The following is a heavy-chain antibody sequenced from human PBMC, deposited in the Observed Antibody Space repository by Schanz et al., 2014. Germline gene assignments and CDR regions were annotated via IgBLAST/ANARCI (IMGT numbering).Heavy chain of an antibody. CDR2: ISASGGTT. D-gene: IGHD2-15*01. J-gene: IGHJ5*01. CDR1: GFTFSAYA. CDR3: AKTPREYCNYDNCPNWFDS. V-gene: IGHV3-23*04. Sequence: EVQLVESGGGLVQPGGSLRLSCVASGFTFSAYAMTWVRQIPGKGLEWVSAISASGGTTYYADSVKGRFTISRDNSKNTLYLQMNSLRAEDTAVYYCAKTPREYCNYDNCPNWFDSWGQGTLVTVSS.